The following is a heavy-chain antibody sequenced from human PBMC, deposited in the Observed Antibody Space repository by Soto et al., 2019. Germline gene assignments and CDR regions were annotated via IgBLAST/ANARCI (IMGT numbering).Heavy chain of an antibody. J-gene: IGHJ3*02. CDR1: GYTFTSYG. Sequence: ASVKVSCKASGYTFTSYGISWVRQAPGQGLEWMGWISAYNGNTNYAQKLQGRVTMTTDTSTSTAYMELRSLGSDDTAVYYCARDLPVRLRATGYCSKRLGLRSFDIWGQGTMVTVSS. V-gene: IGHV1-18*01. D-gene: IGHD3-9*01. CDR3: ARDLPVRLRATGYCSKRLGLRSFDI. CDR2: ISAYNGNT.